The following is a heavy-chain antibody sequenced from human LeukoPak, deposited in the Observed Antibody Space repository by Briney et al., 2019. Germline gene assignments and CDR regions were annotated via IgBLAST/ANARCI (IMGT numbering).Heavy chain of an antibody. D-gene: IGHD3-10*01. CDR3: ARAKPKNMVRGLIMRRESRYYFDY. J-gene: IGHJ4*02. Sequence: GGSLRLSCAASGFTFSDYYMSWIRQAPGKGLERVSYISSSGSTIYYADSVKGRFTISRDNAKNSLYLQMNSLRAEDTAVYYCARAKPKNMVRGLIMRRESRYYFDYWGQGTLVTVSS. V-gene: IGHV3-11*01. CDR1: GFTFSDYY. CDR2: ISSSGSTI.